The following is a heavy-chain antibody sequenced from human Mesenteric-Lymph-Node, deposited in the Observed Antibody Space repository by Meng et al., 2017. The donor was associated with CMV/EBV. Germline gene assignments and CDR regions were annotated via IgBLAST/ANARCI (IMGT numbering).Heavy chain of an antibody. CDR1: GYTFTSFD. D-gene: IGHD2-21*01. V-gene: IGHV1-8*01. CDR2: MNPNSGNT. Sequence: ASVKVSCKASGYTFTSFDISWVRQAAGQGLEWMAWMNPNSGNTGFAQKFQGRVTLTRDTSISTAYMELSSLRSEDTAVYYCARAYCAVRACEFDYWGQGTLVTVSS. CDR3: ARAYCAVRACEFDY. J-gene: IGHJ4*02.